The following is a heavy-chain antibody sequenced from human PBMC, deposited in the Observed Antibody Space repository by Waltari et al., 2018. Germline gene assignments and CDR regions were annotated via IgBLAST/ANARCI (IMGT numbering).Heavy chain of an antibody. Sequence: QVQLVESGGGVVQPGRSLRLSCAASGFPFSSYGDHWVRQAPGKGLEWVAVRWYDGSNKYYADSVKGRFTISRDNSKNTLYLQMNSLRAEDTAVYYCARDGSSWYFFDYWGQGTLVTVSS. V-gene: IGHV3-33*01. CDR1: GFPFSSYG. D-gene: IGHD6-13*01. CDR3: ARDGSSWYFFDY. J-gene: IGHJ4*02. CDR2: RWYDGSNK.